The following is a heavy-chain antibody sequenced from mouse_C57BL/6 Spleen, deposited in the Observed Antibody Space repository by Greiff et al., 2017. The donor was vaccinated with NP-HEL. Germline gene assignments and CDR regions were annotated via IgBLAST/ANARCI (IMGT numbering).Heavy chain of an antibody. CDR1: GYSITSGYY. Sequence: VQLQQSGPGLVKPSQSLSLTCSVTGYSITSGYYWNWIRQFPGNKLEWMGYISYDGSNNYNPSLKNRISITRDTSKNQFFLKLNSVTTEDTATYYCARDDYDGVDYWGQGTTLTVSS. V-gene: IGHV3-6*01. CDR3: ARDDYDGVDY. J-gene: IGHJ2*01. D-gene: IGHD2-4*01. CDR2: ISYDGSN.